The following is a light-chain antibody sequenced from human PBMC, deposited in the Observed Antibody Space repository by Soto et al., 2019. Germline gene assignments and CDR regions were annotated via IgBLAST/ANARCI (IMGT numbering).Light chain of an antibody. CDR2: GAS. CDR1: QSVSSN. CDR3: QQYNNWWT. V-gene: IGKV3-15*01. J-gene: IGKJ1*01. Sequence: EVVMTQSPATLSVSPGERATLSCRAGQSVSSNLAWYQQKPGQAPRLLIYGASTRATGIPARFSGGGSGTEFTLTISSLQSEDFAVYYCQQYNNWWTFSQGTKVEIK.